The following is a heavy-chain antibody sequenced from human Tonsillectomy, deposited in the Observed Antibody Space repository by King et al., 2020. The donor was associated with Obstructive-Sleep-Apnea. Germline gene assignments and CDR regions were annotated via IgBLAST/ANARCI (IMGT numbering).Heavy chain of an antibody. D-gene: IGHD1-26*01. Sequence: VQLVESGGGLVKPGGSLRLSCAASGFTFSDYYMSWIRQAPGKGLEWGSYLSSSSSYTNYADSVKGRVTISRDNAKNSPYLQMNSLRAEDTAVYYCARQVGATLFDYWGQGTLVTVSS. CDR1: GFTFSDYY. J-gene: IGHJ4*02. V-gene: IGHV3-11*06. CDR2: LSSSSSYT. CDR3: ARQVGATLFDY.